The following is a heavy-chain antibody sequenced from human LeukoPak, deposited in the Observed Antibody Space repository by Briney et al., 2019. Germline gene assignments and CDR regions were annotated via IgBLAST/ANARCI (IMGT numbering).Heavy chain of an antibody. CDR2: INPNSGDT. Sequence: ASVKVSCKASGYTFTSYYMHWVRQAPGQGLEWMGWINPNSGDTNYEQRFQGRVTMTRDTSISTAYMDLTRLASDDTAVYYCARGELLVDYWGQGTLVTVSS. CDR3: ARGELLVDY. D-gene: IGHD3-10*01. V-gene: IGHV1-2*02. J-gene: IGHJ4*02. CDR1: GYTFTSYY.